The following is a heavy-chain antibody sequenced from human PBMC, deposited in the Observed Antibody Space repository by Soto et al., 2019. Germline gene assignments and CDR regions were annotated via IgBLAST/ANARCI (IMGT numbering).Heavy chain of an antibody. V-gene: IGHV3-30-3*01. CDR1: GFTFSNYA. CDR2: ISYNGNNK. J-gene: IGHJ4*02. CDR3: ARGGSYFFDRGPYRGPQYFAS. D-gene: IGHD3-10*01. Sequence: GGSLRLSCAASGFTFSNYAMHWVRQAPGKGLEWVSVISYNGNNKYYADSVKGRFTISRDNSQNTLFLHMNSLRADDTALYYCARGGSYFFDRGPYRGPQYFASWGQGTLVTGSS.